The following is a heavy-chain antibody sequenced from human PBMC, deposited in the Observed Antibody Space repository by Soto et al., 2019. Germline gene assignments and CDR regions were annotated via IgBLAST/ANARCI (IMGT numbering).Heavy chain of an antibody. Sequence: ASVKVSCKASGYIFDSYVIHWIRQAPGQSLEWMGWVVAGSGDTKYSETFQDRVTITRDTSASTAYMELSDLRSEDTAVYYCATDLPGDPDCYFDYWGQGTLVTVSS. J-gene: IGHJ4*02. D-gene: IGHD4-17*01. CDR1: GYIFDSYV. CDR3: ATDLPGDPDCYFDY. CDR2: VVAGSGDT. V-gene: IGHV1-3*01.